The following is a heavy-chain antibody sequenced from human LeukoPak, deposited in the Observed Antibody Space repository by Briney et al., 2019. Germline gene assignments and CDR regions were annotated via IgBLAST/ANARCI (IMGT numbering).Heavy chain of an antibody. CDR2: IYYSGST. J-gene: IGHJ4*02. D-gene: IGHD3-9*01. V-gene: IGHV4-30-4*01. Sequence: SETLSLTGTVSGGSISSGGYYWSWIRQPPGKGLEWIGYIYYSGSTYFNPSLKSRVTISVDTSKNQFSLKLNSVTAADTAVYYCARDHILTGEFDYWGQGTLVTVSS. CDR3: ARDHILTGEFDY. CDR1: GGSISSGGYY.